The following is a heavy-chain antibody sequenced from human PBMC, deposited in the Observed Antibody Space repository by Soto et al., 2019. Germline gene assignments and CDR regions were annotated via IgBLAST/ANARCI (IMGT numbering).Heavy chain of an antibody. J-gene: IGHJ5*02. CDR2: INPSGGST. CDR3: AIHFDFWRGYPAGGNWFNP. CDR1: GYTFTSYY. V-gene: IGHV1-46*01. D-gene: IGHD3-3*01. Sequence: ASVKVSCKASGYTFTSYYMHWVRQAPGQGLEWMGIINPSGGSTSYAQQFQGRVTMTRDTSTSTVYMALSSLRSEDTAVYYCAIHFDFWRGYPAGGNWFNPGGKETRVT.